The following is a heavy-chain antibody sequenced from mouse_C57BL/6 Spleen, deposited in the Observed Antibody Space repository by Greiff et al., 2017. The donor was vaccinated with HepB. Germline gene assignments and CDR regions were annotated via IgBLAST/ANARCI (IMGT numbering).Heavy chain of an antibody. Sequence: VQLQQSGAELVKPGASVKMSCKASGYTFTSYWITWVKQRPGQGLEWIGDIYPGSGSTNYNEKFKSKATLTVDTSSSTAYMQLSSLTSEDSAVYYCARYASYDYAGYYWGQGTTLTVSS. D-gene: IGHD2-4*01. CDR3: ARYASYDYAGYY. V-gene: IGHV1-55*01. J-gene: IGHJ2*01. CDR1: GYTFTSYW. CDR2: IYPGSGST.